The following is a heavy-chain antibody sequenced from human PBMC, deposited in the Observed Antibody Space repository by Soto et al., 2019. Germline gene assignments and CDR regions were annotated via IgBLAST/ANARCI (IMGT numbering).Heavy chain of an antibody. CDR2: IIPILGIA. CDR1: GGTFSSYT. V-gene: IGHV1-69*02. D-gene: IGHD2-15*01. CDR3: ARAEGSAGLGY. J-gene: IGHJ4*02. Sequence: QVQLVQSGAEVKKPGSSVKVSCKASGGTFSSYTISWVRQAPGQGLEWMGRIIPILGIANYAQKFQGRVTLTADKSTSTAYMELSSLRSEDTAVYYCARAEGSAGLGYWGQGTLVTVSS.